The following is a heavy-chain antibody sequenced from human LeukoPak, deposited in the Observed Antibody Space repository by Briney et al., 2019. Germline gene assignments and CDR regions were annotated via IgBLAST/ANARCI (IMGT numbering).Heavy chain of an antibody. Sequence: PGESLKISCKGSGYSFTIYWIGWVRQMPGKGLEWMGIIYPGDSDTRYSPSFQGQVTISADKSISTAYLQWSGLKASDTAMYYCARRAGWYSSSSDYWGQGTLVTVSS. D-gene: IGHD6-6*01. CDR2: IYPGDSDT. CDR3: ARRAGWYSSSSDY. CDR1: GYSFTIYW. V-gene: IGHV5-51*01. J-gene: IGHJ4*02.